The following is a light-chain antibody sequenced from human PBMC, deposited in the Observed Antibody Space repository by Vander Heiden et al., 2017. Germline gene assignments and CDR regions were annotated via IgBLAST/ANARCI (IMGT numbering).Light chain of an antibody. CDR1: QSALYSPNNKNY. V-gene: IGKV4-1*01. CDR2: GAS. Sequence: DIVMTQSPDSLALFLGARATIHCNSSQSALYSPNNKNYLAWYQQKPGQPPRLLIYGASTRETGVPDRFSGSGSGTDFTLTISSLEAEDVAVYYCQQYCNTPRTFGQGTKVEIK. CDR3: QQYCNTPRT. J-gene: IGKJ1*01.